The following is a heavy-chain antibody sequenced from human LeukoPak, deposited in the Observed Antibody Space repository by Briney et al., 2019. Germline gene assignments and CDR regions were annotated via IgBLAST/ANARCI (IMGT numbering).Heavy chain of an antibody. CDR1: GSTFTDYY. CDR3: ATLRRSGWYIGD. CDR2: FNPYSGGT. Sequence: ASVKVSCKASGSTFTDYYIHWVRQAPGQGLGWMGWFNPYSGGTDYAEKFQGRVTMTRATSITTAYMELSSLRSDDTAMYYFATLRRSGWYIGDWGQGTLVTVSS. D-gene: IGHD6-19*01. J-gene: IGHJ4*02. V-gene: IGHV1-2*02.